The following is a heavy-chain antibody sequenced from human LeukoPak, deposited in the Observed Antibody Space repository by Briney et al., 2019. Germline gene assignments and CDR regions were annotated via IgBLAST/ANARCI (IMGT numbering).Heavy chain of an antibody. CDR1: GFTFSSYT. CDR2: IKHDGSEK. Sequence: QPGGSLRLSCAASGFTFSSYTMNWVRQAPGKGLEWVANIKHDGSEKYYVDSVKGRFTISRDNAKNSLYLQMNSLRAEDTAVYYCLRGMDVWGQGTTVTVSS. CDR3: LRGMDV. V-gene: IGHV3-7*03. J-gene: IGHJ6*02.